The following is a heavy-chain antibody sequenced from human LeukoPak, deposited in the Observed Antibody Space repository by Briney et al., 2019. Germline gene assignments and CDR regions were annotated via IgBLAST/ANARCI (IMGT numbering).Heavy chain of an antibody. D-gene: IGHD5-12*01. CDR1: GFTFSSYA. J-gene: IGHJ4*02. V-gene: IGHV3-23*01. CDR2: ISVSGGST. Sequence: GGSLRLSCAASGFTFSSYAMSLVRQAPGKGLEWVSAISVSGGSTYYADSLKGRFTISRDNSNNTLFLQMNSLRAEDTAVYYCTKQYSGYEMFDYWGQGTLVTVSS. CDR3: TKQYSGYEMFDY.